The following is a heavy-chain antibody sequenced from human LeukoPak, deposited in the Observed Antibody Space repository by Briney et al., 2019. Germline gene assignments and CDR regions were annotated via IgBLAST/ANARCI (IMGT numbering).Heavy chain of an antibody. CDR3: ARALTTPTH. D-gene: IGHD4-17*01. CDR2: SNHSGST. J-gene: IGHJ1*01. CDR1: GGSFSGYY. Sequence: PSETLSLTCAVYGGSFSGYYWSWIRQPPGKGLEWIGESNHSGSTNYNPSLKSRVTISVDTSKNQFSLKLSSVTAADTAVYYCARALTTPTHWGQGTLVTVSS. V-gene: IGHV4-34*01.